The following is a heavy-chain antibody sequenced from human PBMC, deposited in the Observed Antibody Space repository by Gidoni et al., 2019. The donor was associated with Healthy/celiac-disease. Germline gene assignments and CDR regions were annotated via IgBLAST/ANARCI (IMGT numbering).Heavy chain of an antibody. Sequence: QVQLQQWGAGLLKPSETLSLTCAVYGGSFSGYSWSWIRQPPGKGLEWIGEINHSGSTNYNPSLKSRVTISVDTSKNQFSLKLSSVTAADTAVYYCARGRGYSGYDNLTWFDYWGQGTLVTVSS. CDR2: INHSGST. D-gene: IGHD5-12*01. CDR3: ARGRGYSGYDNLTWFDY. J-gene: IGHJ4*02. V-gene: IGHV4-34*01. CDR1: GGSFSGYS.